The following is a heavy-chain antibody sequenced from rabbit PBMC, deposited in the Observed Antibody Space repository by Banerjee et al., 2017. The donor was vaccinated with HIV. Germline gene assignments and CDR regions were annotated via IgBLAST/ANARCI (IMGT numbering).Heavy chain of an antibody. V-gene: IGHV1S45*01. Sequence: QEQLEESGGDLVKPEGSLTLTCTASGFSFSNGYVMCWVRQAPGKGLEWIACINTSTGNTVYATWAKGRSTVSKTSSTTVTLQMTSLTAADTATYFCARGWITMTMNLWGPGTLVTVS. J-gene: IGHJ4*01. CDR1: GFSFSNGYV. CDR2: INTSTGNT. D-gene: IGHD2-1*01. CDR3: ARGWITMTMNL.